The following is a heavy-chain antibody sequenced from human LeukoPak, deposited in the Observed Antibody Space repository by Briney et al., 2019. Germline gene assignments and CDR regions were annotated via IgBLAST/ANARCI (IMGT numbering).Heavy chain of an antibody. D-gene: IGHD1-26*01. V-gene: IGHV3-15*01. CDR2: IKSKTDGGTT. Sequence: PGGSLRLSCAASGFTFSNAWMSWVRQAPGKGLEWVGRIKSKTDGGTTDYAAPVKGRFTISRDDSKNTLYLQMNSLRAEDTAVYYCARDVTDGSYYGSFDYWGQGTLVTVSS. J-gene: IGHJ4*02. CDR1: GFTFSNAW. CDR3: ARDVTDGSYYGSFDY.